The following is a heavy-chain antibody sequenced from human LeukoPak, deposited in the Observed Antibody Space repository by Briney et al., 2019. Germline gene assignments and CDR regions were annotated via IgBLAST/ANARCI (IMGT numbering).Heavy chain of an antibody. Sequence: GGSLRLSCAASGFTFSSYAMHWVRQAPGKGLEYVSATSSNGGSTYYANSVKGRFTISGDNSKNTLYLQMGSLRAEDMAVYYCARDSLARYYYDSSGSATLDYWGQGTLVTVSS. V-gene: IGHV3-64*01. CDR1: GFTFSSYA. CDR3: ARDSLARYYYDSSGSATLDY. CDR2: TSSNGGST. J-gene: IGHJ4*02. D-gene: IGHD3-22*01.